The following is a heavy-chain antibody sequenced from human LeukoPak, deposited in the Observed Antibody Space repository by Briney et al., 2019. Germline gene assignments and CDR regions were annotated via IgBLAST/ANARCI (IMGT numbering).Heavy chain of an antibody. CDR3: ARVYGSGSFNL. V-gene: IGHV3-66*01. Sequence: GGSLRLSCVASGFALSTTYMSWVRQAPGKGLEWVSVIYDGDNANYGDSVKGRFTVSRDFSTHTLYLQMNSLRADDTAVYYCARVYGSGSFNLWGQGTLVTVSS. CDR2: IYDGDNA. CDR1: GFALSTTY. D-gene: IGHD3-10*01. J-gene: IGHJ5*02.